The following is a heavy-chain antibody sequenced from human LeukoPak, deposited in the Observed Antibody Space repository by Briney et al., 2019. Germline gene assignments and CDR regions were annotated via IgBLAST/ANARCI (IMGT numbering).Heavy chain of an antibody. V-gene: IGHV4-59*12. CDR1: GGSISSYY. Sequence: PSETLSLTCTVSGGSISSYYWSWIRQPPRKGLEWIGYIYYSGSTNYNPSLKSRVTISVDTSKNQFSLKLSSMTAADTAVYYCARWAMVRGVPRFHYYYMDVWGKGTTVTVSS. CDR2: IYYSGST. J-gene: IGHJ6*03. D-gene: IGHD3-10*01. CDR3: ARWAMVRGVPRFHYYYMDV.